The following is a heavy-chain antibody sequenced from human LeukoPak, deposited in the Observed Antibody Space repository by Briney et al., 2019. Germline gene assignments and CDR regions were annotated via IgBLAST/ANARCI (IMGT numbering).Heavy chain of an antibody. D-gene: IGHD6-19*01. CDR2: IYYSGST. CDR3: ARHRWLAVDY. V-gene: IGHV4-39*01. CDR1: GGSISSSSYY. J-gene: IGHJ4*02. Sequence: PSGTLSLTCTVSGGSISSSSYYWGWIRQPPGKGLEWIGSIYYSGSTYYNPSLKSRVTISVDTPKNQFSLKLSSVTAADTAVYYCARHRWLAVDYWGQGTLVTVSS.